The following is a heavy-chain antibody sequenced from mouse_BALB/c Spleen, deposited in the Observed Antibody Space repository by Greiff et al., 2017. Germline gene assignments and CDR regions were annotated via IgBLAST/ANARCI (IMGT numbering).Heavy chain of an antibody. Sequence: VQLKQSGAELVRSGASVKLSCTASGFNIKDYYMHWVKQRPEQGLEWIGWIDPENGDTEYAPKFQGKATMTADTSSNTAYLQLSSLTSEDTAVYYCNAWATVVAYYFDYWGQGTTLTVSS. CDR3: NAWATVVAYYFDY. CDR1: GFNIKDYY. D-gene: IGHD1-1*01. CDR2: IDPENGDT. J-gene: IGHJ2*01. V-gene: IGHV14-4*02.